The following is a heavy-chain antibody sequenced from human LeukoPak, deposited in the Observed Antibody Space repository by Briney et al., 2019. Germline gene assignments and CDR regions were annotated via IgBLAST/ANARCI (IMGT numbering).Heavy chain of an antibody. CDR2: IYYSGST. Sequence: SETLSLTCTVSGGSISSSSYYWGWIRQPPGKGLEWIGSIYYSGSTYYNPSLKSRVTISVDTSKNQFSLKLSSVTAADTAVYYCARVYCSGGSCYSGSFDYWGQGTLVTVSS. J-gene: IGHJ4*02. V-gene: IGHV4-39*07. CDR1: GGSISSSSYY. CDR3: ARVYCSGGSCYSGSFDY. D-gene: IGHD2-15*01.